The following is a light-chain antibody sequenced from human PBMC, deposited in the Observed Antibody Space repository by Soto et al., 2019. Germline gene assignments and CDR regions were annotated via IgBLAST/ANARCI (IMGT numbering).Light chain of an antibody. CDR2: GAF. J-gene: IGKJ3*01. CDR3: QHSDHLPL. V-gene: IGKV1-33*01. Sequence: DIQMTQSPLYLSASIGDRVTITCQASHDIGNYLNWYQQKPGKAPNLVIYGAFNLETWVPSRFSGCGSGTDFTFTISSLRPEDIATYYCQHSDHLPLFGPGTKVDF. CDR1: HDIGNY.